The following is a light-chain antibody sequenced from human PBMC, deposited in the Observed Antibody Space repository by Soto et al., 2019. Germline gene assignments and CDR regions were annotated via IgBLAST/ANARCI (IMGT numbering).Light chain of an antibody. Sequence: EIVMTQSPGTLSVSPGERATLSCRASQNVNSNLAWYQQKPGQAPRLLIYGASTRATAIPARFSGSGSGTDFTLTISSLQSEDSAVYYCQQCNNWPLTFGGGTKVEI. J-gene: IGKJ4*01. CDR3: QQCNNWPLT. CDR1: QNVNSN. V-gene: IGKV3-15*01. CDR2: GAS.